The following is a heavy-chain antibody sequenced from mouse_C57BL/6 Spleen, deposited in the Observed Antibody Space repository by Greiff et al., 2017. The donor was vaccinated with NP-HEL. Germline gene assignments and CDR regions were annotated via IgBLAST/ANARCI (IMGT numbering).Heavy chain of an antibody. CDR2: ISYDGSN. D-gene: IGHD2-3*01. V-gene: IGHV3-6*01. CDR1: GYSITSGYY. CDR3: AREDDGYYEDFDY. Sequence: VQLQQSGPGLVKPSQSLSLTCSVTGYSITSGYYWNWIRQFPGNKLEWMGYISYDGSNNYNPSLKNRISITRDTSKNQFFLKLNSVTTEDTATYYCAREDDGYYEDFDYWGQGTTLTVSS. J-gene: IGHJ2*01.